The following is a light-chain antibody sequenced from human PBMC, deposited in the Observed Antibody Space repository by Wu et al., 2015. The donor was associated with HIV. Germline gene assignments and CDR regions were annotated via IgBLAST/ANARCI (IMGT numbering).Light chain of an antibody. CDR1: QSISSSY. Sequence: EIVLTQSPGTLSLSPGKRATLSCRASQSISSSYLAWYQQKPGQAPRLLIYGASSRATGIPDRFSGSGSGTDFTLTISRLEPEDFAVYYCQQYGSSPTFGGGTKVEI. CDR2: GAS. V-gene: IGKV3-20*01. J-gene: IGKJ4*01. CDR3: QQYGSSPT.